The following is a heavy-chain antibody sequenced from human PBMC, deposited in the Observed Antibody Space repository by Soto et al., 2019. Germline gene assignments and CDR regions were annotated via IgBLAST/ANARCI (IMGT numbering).Heavy chain of an antibody. V-gene: IGHV3-30-3*01. CDR3: ARDPLEVNSSGWYYYYYGMDV. CDR1: GFTFSSYA. CDR2: ISYDGSNK. J-gene: IGHJ6*02. D-gene: IGHD6-19*01. Sequence: PGGSLRLSCAASGFTFSSYAMHWVRQAPGKGLEWVAVISYDGSNKYYADSVKGRFTISRDNSKNTLYLQMNSLRAEDTAVYYCARDPLEVNSSGWYYYYYGMDVWGQGTTVTVSS.